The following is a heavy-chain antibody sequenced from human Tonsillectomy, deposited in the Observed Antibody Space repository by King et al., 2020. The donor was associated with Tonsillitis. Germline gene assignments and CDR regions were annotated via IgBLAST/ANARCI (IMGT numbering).Heavy chain of an antibody. CDR3: AREAVLLWFGVEGYSYYMDV. J-gene: IGHJ6*03. Sequence: VQLQQWGAGLLKPSETLSLTCAVYGGSFSGSYWSWIRQPPGKGLEWIGEINHSGSTNYNVSLKSRVTISVDTAKNQFSLKLSSVTAADTAVYYCAREAVLLWFGVEGYSYYMDVWGKGTTVTVSS. CDR1: GGSFSGSY. D-gene: IGHD3-10*01. V-gene: IGHV4-34*01. CDR2: INHSGST.